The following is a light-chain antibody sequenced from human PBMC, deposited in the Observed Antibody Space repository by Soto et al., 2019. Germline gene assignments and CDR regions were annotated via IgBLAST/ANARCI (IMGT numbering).Light chain of an antibody. CDR2: EVS. J-gene: IGLJ3*02. CDR1: SSDVGGYNY. V-gene: IGLV2-14*01. Sequence: QSALTQPASVSGSPGQSITISCTGTSSDVGGYNYITWYQQHPGKAPKLMIYEVSKRPSGVSNRFSGSKSANTASLTISGLQAEDEADSYRSSYTSSSTRVFGGGTKLAVL. CDR3: SSYTSSSTRV.